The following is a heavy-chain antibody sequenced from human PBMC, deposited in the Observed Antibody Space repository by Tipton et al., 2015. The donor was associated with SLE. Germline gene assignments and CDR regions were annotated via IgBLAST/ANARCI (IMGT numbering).Heavy chain of an antibody. D-gene: IGHD4-17*01. Sequence: RSLRLSCAASGFTFRSYGMHWVRQAPGKGLEWVAVIWFDGSNKDYADSVKGRFTISRDTSKNTVYLQMNSLRAEDTAVYYCAKDGTVTTNYVDNWGQGTLVTVSS. CDR1: GFTFRSYG. CDR2: IWFDGSNK. J-gene: IGHJ4*02. V-gene: IGHV3-33*06. CDR3: AKDGTVTTNYVDN.